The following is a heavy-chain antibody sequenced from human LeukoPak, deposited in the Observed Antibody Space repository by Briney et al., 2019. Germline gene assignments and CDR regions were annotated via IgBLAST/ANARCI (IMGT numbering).Heavy chain of an antibody. CDR1: GFTFSSYA. J-gene: IGHJ1*01. CDR2: ISGSGGST. V-gene: IGHV3-23*01. CDR3: TTDYYYDSSGYPAEYFQH. D-gene: IGHD3-22*01. Sequence: PGGSLRLSCAASGFTFSSYAMSWVRQAPGKGLEWVSAISGSGGSTYYADSVKGRFTISRDNSKNTLYLQMNSLKAEDTAVYYCTTDYYYDSSGYPAEYFQHWGQGTLVTVSS.